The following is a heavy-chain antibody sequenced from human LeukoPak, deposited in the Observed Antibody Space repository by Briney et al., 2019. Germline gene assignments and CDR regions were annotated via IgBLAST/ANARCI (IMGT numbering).Heavy chain of an antibody. V-gene: IGHV3-23*01. CDR2: ISGSGSNT. J-gene: IGHJ4*02. Sequence: GGSLRLSCAASGFTFSGSAMHWVRQAPGKGLEWVSIISGSGSNTYYADSVKGRFTISRDNSKNTLYLQMNSLRAEDTAVYHCAKDRNTMISRGGYFDFWGQGTLVTVSS. D-gene: IGHD3-22*01. CDR1: GFTFSGSA. CDR3: AKDRNTMISRGGYFDF.